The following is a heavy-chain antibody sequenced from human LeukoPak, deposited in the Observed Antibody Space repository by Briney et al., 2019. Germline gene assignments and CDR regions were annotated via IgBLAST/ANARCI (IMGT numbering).Heavy chain of an antibody. CDR1: GGSFSGYY. CDR2: INHSGST. Sequence: SETLSLTCAVYGGSFSGYYWSWIRQPPGKGLEWIGEINHSGSTNYNPSLKSRVTISVDTSKNQFSLKLSSVTAADTAVYYCASTPPNCSGGSCYFPIDYRGQGTLVTVSS. J-gene: IGHJ4*02. CDR3: ASTPPNCSGGSCYFPIDY. D-gene: IGHD2-15*01. V-gene: IGHV4-34*01.